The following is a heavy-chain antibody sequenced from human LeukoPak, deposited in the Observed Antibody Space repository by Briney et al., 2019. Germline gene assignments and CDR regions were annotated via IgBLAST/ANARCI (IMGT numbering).Heavy chain of an antibody. CDR1: GFTFSSYA. CDR3: AKQGGTYYYYYMDV. V-gene: IGHV3-23*01. D-gene: IGHD1-1*01. J-gene: IGHJ6*03. CDR2: ISGTSGTT. Sequence: GGSLRLSCAASGFTFSSYAMSWVRQAPGKGLEWVSGISGTSGTTYYADSVKGRFTISRDNSKNTLYLQMNSLRAEDTAVYYCAKQGGTYYYYYMDVWGKGTTDTVSS.